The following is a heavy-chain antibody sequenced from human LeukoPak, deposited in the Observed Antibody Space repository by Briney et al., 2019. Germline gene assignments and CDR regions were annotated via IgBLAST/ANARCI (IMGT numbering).Heavy chain of an antibody. Sequence: GGSLRLSCAASGFTVSSYYMTWVRQAPGKGLEWVSVIYSGGSTYYADSVKGRFTISRDNSKNTLYLQMNSLRAEDTAVYYCAKRRGTYSSSWYIDYWGQGTLVTVSS. CDR1: GFTVSSYY. CDR3: AKRRGTYSSSWYIDY. D-gene: IGHD6-13*01. CDR2: IYSGGST. V-gene: IGHV3-53*01. J-gene: IGHJ4*02.